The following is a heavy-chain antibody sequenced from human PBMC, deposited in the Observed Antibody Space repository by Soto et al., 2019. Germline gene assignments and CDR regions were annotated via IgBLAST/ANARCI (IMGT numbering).Heavy chain of an antibody. D-gene: IGHD1-26*01. CDR2: ITPFNGDV. CDR3: ATGGAGPAPLTWELPDH. V-gene: IGHV1-45*02. J-gene: IGHJ4*02. Sequence: QMQLVQSGAEVKKTGSSVKVSCKASGYTFPQHYLHWVRQAPGQALEWMGWITPFNGDVNYAQKFQEIVTITRDRSLNTAYMEMSSLKSEDTAMYYCATGGAGPAPLTWELPDHWGQGTLVTVSS. CDR1: GYTFPQHY.